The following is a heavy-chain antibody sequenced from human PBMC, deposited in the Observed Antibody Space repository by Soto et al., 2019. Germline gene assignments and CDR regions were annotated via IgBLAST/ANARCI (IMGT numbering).Heavy chain of an antibody. CDR2: ISGGGDTT. D-gene: IGHD3-10*01. V-gene: IGHV3-23*01. CDR3: ARKVPGSTSRPNYWYFDL. CDR1: GFTFISYA. J-gene: IGHJ2*01. Sequence: EVQLLESGGGLVQPGGSLRLSCEGSGFTFISYAMNWVRQAPGKGLEWVSAISGGGDTTFYADSVKGRFTISRDNSKNTVTLQMNSLGVDDTAVYYCARKVPGSTSRPNYWYFDLWGRGTLLTVSS.